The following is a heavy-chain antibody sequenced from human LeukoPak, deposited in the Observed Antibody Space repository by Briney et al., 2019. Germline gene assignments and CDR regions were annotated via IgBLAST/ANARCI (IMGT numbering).Heavy chain of an antibody. CDR2: ISGSGGST. D-gene: IGHD4-17*01. CDR3: AKGYYGDYVYYYYMDV. V-gene: IGHV3-23*01. CDR1: GFTFSDYA. Sequence: GGSLRLSCAASGFTFSDYAMHWVRQAPGKGLEWVSAISGSGGSTYYADSVKGRFTISRDNSKNTLYLQMNSLRAEDTAVYYCAKGYYGDYVYYYYMDVWGKGTTVTVSS. J-gene: IGHJ6*03.